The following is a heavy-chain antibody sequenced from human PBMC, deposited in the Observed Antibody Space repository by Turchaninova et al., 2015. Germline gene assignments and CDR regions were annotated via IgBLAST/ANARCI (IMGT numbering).Heavy chain of an antibody. CDR1: GGSISRGGYS. V-gene: IGHV4-30-2*01. CDR3: ARKTTDDDSFDI. D-gene: IGHD4-17*01. Sequence: QLQLQESGSGLVKPSQTLSPTCTVPGGSISRGGYSWRWIRQPPGKCLEWLGYMDQSESTSYNPPHKSRVTISGDRSKNQFSLEVSSVTAADTAIYYCARKTTDDDSFDIWGQGTLVTVSS. CDR2: MDQSEST. J-gene: IGHJ3*02.